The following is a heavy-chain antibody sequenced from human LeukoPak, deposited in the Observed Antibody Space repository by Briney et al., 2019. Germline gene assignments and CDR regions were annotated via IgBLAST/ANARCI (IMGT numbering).Heavy chain of an antibody. CDR3: AKDRIAVADFDY. Sequence: GGSLRLSCAASGFTVSSNYMSWVRQAPGKGLEWVSAISGSGGSTYYADSVKGRFTISRDNSKNTLYLQMNSLRAEDTAVYYCAKDRIAVADFDYWGQGTLVTVSS. D-gene: IGHD6-19*01. J-gene: IGHJ4*02. V-gene: IGHV3-23*01. CDR1: GFTVSSNY. CDR2: ISGSGGST.